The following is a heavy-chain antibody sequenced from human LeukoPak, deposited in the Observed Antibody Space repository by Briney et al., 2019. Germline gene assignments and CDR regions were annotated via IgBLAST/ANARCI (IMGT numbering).Heavy chain of an antibody. V-gene: IGHV3-9*01. CDR1: GFTFDDYA. D-gene: IGHD6-19*01. J-gene: IGHJ5*02. CDR3: ARGRSSGPWGWFDP. CDR2: ISWNSGSI. Sequence: GGSLRLSRAASGFTFDDYAMHWVRQAPGKGLEWVSGISWNSGSIGYADSVKGRFAISRDNAKNSLYLQMNSLRAEDTAVYYCARGRSSGPWGWFDPWGQGTLVTVSS.